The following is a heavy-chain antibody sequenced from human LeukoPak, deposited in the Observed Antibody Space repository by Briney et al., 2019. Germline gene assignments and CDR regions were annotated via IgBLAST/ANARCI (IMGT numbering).Heavy chain of an antibody. CDR1: GGSISSSSYY. CDR3: AGEKVEANREFDY. V-gene: IGHV4-39*07. Sequence: SETLSLTCTVSGGSISSSSYYWGWIRQPPGKGLEWIGSIYYSGSTYYNPSLKSRVTISVDTSKNQFSLKLSSVTAADTAVYYCAGEKVEANREFDYWGQGTLVTVSS. J-gene: IGHJ4*02. CDR2: IYYSGST. D-gene: IGHD1-26*01.